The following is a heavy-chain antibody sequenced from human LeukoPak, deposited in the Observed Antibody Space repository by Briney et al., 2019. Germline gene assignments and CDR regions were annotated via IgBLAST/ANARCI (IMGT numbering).Heavy chain of an antibody. CDR2: VNQDGTQK. J-gene: IGHJ4*01. D-gene: IGHD6-19*01. CDR1: GFTFNKYW. Sequence: GGSLTLXCSASGFTFNKYWMSWIRQLPGQELEWVANVNQDGTQKYYVDSVKGRFTNSRDNARNLLYLQMNSLRAEDTAVYYCVRDVSSGWAFDYWGHGTLVTVSS. CDR3: VRDVSSGWAFDY. V-gene: IGHV3-7*01.